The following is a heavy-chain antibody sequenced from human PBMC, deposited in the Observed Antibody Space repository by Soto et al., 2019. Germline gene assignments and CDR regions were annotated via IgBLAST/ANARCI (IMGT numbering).Heavy chain of an antibody. D-gene: IGHD5-18*01. CDR2: IYPGDSDT. Sequence: SLKISCKGSGYSFVSYWIAWVRQMPGKGLEWMGSIYPGDSDTTYSPSIQGQVTISADKSSTTVYLQCNTLKASDTAMYYCAKTDGYEVEYWGQGTQVTVSS. CDR3: AKTDGYEVEY. V-gene: IGHV5-51*01. CDR1: GYSFVSYW. J-gene: IGHJ4*02.